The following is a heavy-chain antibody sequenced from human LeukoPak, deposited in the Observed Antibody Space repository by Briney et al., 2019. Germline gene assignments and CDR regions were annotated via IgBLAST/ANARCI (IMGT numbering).Heavy chain of an antibody. D-gene: IGHD3-22*01. J-gene: IGHJ5*02. CDR3: ARIAGDYYDSSGYYPNWFDP. V-gene: IGHV4-59*01. CDR1: GGSISSYY. CDR2: IYYSGST. Sequence: SETLSLTCTVSGGSISSYYWSWIRQPPGKGLEWIGYIYYSGSTNYYPSLKSRVTISVDTSKNQFSLKLSSVTAADTAVYYCARIAGDYYDSSGYYPNWFDPWGQGTLVTVSS.